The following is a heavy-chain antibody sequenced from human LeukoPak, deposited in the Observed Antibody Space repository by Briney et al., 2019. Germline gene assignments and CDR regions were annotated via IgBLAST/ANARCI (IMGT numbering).Heavy chain of an antibody. J-gene: IGHJ4*02. CDR1: GFTFIAYD. CDR3: ARGSYDCSSASCYNY. V-gene: IGHV1-8*01. D-gene: IGHD2-2*02. CDR2: VNPDSGNT. Sequence: ASVKVSCKASGFTFIAYDINWVRQATGQGPEWMGWVNPDSGNTGFAQKFQGRVTMTRDTSTNTAYMELSSLRPEDTAVYYCARGSYDCSSASCYNYWGQGTLVTVSS.